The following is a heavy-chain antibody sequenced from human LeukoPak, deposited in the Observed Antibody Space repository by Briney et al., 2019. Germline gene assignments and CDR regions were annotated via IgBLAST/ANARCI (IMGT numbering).Heavy chain of an antibody. CDR2: ISHDGSTK. CDR1: GFTFTSYA. Sequence: GGSLRLSCAASGFTFTSYALHWVRQAPGKGLERVAVISHDGSTKYYADSVKGRFTISRDNSKNTLYVQMNSLRVEDTAVYYCVRDRDFAFDYWGQGTLVTVSS. J-gene: IGHJ4*02. CDR3: VRDRDFAFDY. D-gene: IGHD3-10*01. V-gene: IGHV3-30-3*01.